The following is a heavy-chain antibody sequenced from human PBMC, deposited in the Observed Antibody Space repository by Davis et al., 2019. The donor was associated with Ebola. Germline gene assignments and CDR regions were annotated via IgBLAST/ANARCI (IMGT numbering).Heavy chain of an antibody. J-gene: IGHJ5*02. V-gene: IGHV1-69*08. CDR3: ARGKWFDP. CDR2: IIPILDRA. Sequence: AASVKVSCKASGGTFTSYSIGWVRQAPGQGPEWMGRIIPILDRADYPQKFQGRVTITADKSTSTAYMELSGLRFDDTAVYYCARGKWFDPWGQGTLVSVTS. CDR1: GGTFTSYS.